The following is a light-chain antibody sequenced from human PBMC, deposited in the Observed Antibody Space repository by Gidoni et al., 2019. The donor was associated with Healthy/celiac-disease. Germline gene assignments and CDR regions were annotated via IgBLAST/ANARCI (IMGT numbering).Light chain of an antibody. CDR1: QSVISSY. V-gene: IGKV3-20*01. CDR3: QQYDSSPPIT. CDR2: GAS. J-gene: IGKJ5*01. Sequence: EIALTQSPGTLSLSPGERATLTCRASQSVISSYLAWYQQKPGQAPRLLIYGASSRATGIPDRFSGSGSGTDFTLTISRLEPEDFAVYYCQQYDSSPPITFGQGTRLEIK.